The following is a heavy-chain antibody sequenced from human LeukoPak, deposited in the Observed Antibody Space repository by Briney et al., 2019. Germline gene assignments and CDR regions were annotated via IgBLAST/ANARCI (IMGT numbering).Heavy chain of an antibody. J-gene: IGHJ4*02. D-gene: IGHD3-10*02. Sequence: GGSLRLSCAASGFTLSDYYMDWVRQAPGKGLEWVGRTRNKANSYTTEYAASVKGRFTISRDDSKNSLDLQMNSLRAEDTAVYYCARGSRFGDYFDYWGQGTLVTVSS. CDR2: TRNKANSYTT. CDR3: ARGSRFGDYFDY. CDR1: GFTLSDYY. V-gene: IGHV3-72*01.